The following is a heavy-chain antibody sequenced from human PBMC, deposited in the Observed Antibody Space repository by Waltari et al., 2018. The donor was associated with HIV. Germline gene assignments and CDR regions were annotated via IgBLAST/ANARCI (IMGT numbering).Heavy chain of an antibody. CDR3: VRVEFGGYAYGY. D-gene: IGHD5-12*01. Sequence: EVHLVESGGGLVKPGGYLRLSCAASGVTLGSYRMNWVRQAPGKGLEWVSSISSTISSTSYADSVKGRFTISRDNAKNSLYLQMNSLRAEDTAVYYCVRVEFGGYAYGYWGQGTLVTVSS. CDR2: ISSTISST. CDR1: GVTLGSYR. V-gene: IGHV3-21*01. J-gene: IGHJ4*02.